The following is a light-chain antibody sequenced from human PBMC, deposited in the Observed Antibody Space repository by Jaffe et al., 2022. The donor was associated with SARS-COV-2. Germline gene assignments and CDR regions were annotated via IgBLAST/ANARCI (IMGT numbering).Light chain of an antibody. V-gene: IGLV2-11*01. CDR2: DVN. Sequence: QSALTQPRSVSGSPGQSVTVSCTGTSSDVGGYNYVSWFQQHPGKAPKLMIYDVNKRPSGVPDRFSGSKSGNTASLIISGLQAEDEADYYCCSFVAGSRYVCGTGTQVTVL. J-gene: IGLJ1*01. CDR3: CSFVAGSRYV. CDR1: SSDVGGYNY.